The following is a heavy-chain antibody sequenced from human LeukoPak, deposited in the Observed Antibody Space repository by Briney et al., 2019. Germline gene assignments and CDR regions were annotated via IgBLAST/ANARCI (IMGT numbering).Heavy chain of an antibody. CDR1: GFTFNSYS. V-gene: IGHV3-21*06. Sequence: GGTLRLSCGGSGFTFNSYSMNWVRQAPGKGLEWVASIIGSGSEMFYADSLKGRFTISRDNSKNSLYLQMNSLRVEDTAVYYCAKVQSDIVGAMFFSFDVWGQGTMVSVSS. J-gene: IGHJ3*01. CDR2: IIGSGSEM. D-gene: IGHD1-26*01. CDR3: AKVQSDIVGAMFFSFDV.